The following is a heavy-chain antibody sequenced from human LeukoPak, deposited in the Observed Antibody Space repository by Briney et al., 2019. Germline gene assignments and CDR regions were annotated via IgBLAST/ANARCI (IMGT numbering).Heavy chain of an antibody. CDR1: GDSVSSNSAA. J-gene: IGHJ3*02. CDR3: ARYGLLHLSEINAFEI. CDR2: TYYRSKWYN. V-gene: IGHV6-1*01. Sequence: SQTLSLTCAISGDSVSSNSAAWNWIRQSPSRGLEWLGRTYYRSKWYNDYAVSVKSRITINPDTSKNQFSLKLNSVTAADTAVYYCARYGLLHLSEINAFEIWGQGTMVTVSS. D-gene: IGHD2/OR15-2a*01.